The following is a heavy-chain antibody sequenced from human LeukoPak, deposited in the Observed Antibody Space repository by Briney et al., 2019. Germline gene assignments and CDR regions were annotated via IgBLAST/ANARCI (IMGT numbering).Heavy chain of an antibody. J-gene: IGHJ6*02. Sequence: GGSLRLSCSASGFTFSDHYMDWVRQAPGKGLEWVGRIRKKTNSYSTEYVASVKGRFTISRDDSKNSLYLEMNSLKTEDTAVYYCARGTAAGNPDAMDVWGQGTTVTVSS. CDR1: GFTFSDHY. V-gene: IGHV3-72*01. D-gene: IGHD6-13*01. CDR2: IRKKTNSYST. CDR3: ARGTAAGNPDAMDV.